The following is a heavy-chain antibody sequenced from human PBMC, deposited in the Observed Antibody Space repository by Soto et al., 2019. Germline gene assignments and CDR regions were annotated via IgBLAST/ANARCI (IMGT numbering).Heavy chain of an antibody. J-gene: IGHJ4*02. CDR2: INSDGSST. V-gene: IGHV3-74*01. CDR1: GFTFSSYW. CDR3: ARRRAAGYSGVDY. Sequence: GGSLRLSCAASGFTFSSYWMHWVHQAPGKGLVWVSRINSDGSSTSYADSVKGRFTISRDNAKNTLYLQMNSLRAEDTAVYYCARRRAAGYSGVDYWGQGTLVTVSS. D-gene: IGHD5-12*01.